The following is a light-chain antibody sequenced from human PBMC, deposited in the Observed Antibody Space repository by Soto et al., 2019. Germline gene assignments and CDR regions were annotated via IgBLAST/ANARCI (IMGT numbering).Light chain of an antibody. CDR2: EVN. Sequence: QSALTQPASVSGSPGQSITVSCTGTTSDVGAYNYVSWYQQYPGQAPRIIIYEVNRRPPGVSDRFSGSKSGNTASLTVSGLQAEDEADYFCCSFTTSRTVVFGIGTKLTVL. CDR1: TSDVGAYNY. J-gene: IGLJ1*01. CDR3: CSFTTSRTVV. V-gene: IGLV2-14*03.